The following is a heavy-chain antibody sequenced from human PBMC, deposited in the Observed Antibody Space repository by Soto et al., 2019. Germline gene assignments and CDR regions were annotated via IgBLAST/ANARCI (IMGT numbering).Heavy chain of an antibody. D-gene: IGHD3-3*02. Sequence: PGESLKISCKGVGYKYGSAWFGLVRQMHGKGLEWMGIIKPHTSDIRNSPSCRGHVTISADKAVRTAYLQWSSLKASDTAMYYCARQLSHICDSWGQGTLVTVSS. CDR2: IKPHTSDI. V-gene: IGHV5-51*01. CDR3: ARQLSHICDS. J-gene: IGHJ4*02. CDR1: GYKYGSAW.